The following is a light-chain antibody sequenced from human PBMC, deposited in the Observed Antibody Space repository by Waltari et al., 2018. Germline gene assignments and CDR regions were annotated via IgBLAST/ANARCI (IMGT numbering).Light chain of an antibody. CDR1: KLGYKY. CDR2: QDR. J-gene: IGLJ1*01. Sequence: SYELTQPPSLSVSPGQNASITCSGDKLGYKYISWYQKKPGLPPVLVIYQDRKRPSGIPERFSGSNSGSAATLTISGTQAMDEADYFCQAWDSSTFYVFGTGTKVSVL. CDR3: QAWDSSTFYV. V-gene: IGLV3-1*01.